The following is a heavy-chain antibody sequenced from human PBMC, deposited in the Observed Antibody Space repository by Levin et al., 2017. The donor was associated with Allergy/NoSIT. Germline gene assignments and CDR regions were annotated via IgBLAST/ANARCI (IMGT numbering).Heavy chain of an antibody. CDR3: TTDDQLEMGDDSLDI. D-gene: IGHD1-1*01. Sequence: GESLKISCAASGFTFSNAWMNWVRQAPGKGLEWVGRVKSKTDGGTTDFAAPVKGRFTISRDDSKNTLYLQMNRLKTEDTAVYYCTTDDQLEMGDDSLDIWGRGTMVTVSS. CDR2: VKSKTDGGTT. J-gene: IGHJ3*02. V-gene: IGHV3-15*01. CDR1: GFTFSNAW.